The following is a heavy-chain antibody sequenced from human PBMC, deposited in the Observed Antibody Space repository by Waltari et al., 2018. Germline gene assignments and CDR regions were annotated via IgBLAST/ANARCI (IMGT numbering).Heavy chain of an antibody. J-gene: IGHJ4*02. V-gene: IGHV5-51*01. CDR1: GYSFTSHW. D-gene: IGHD2-15*01. Sequence: EVQLVQSGAEVKKPGESLKISCQGSGYSFTSHWIAWVRQMPGKAPDGMVIINPADSDTRYSPSFQGQVTSSADKSSSTAYLQWSSLKASDTAMYYCARRYCSGARCLYFDHWGQGTLVTVSS. CDR2: INPADSDT. CDR3: ARRYCSGARCLYFDH.